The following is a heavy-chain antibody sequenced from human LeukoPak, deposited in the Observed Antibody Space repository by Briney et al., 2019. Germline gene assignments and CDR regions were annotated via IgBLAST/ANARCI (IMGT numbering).Heavy chain of an antibody. Sequence: SETLSLTCTVSGGSISSYYWSWIRQPPGKGLEWIGYIYYSGSTNYNPSLKSRVTISVDTSKNQFSLKLSSVTAADTAVYYCARQKGGLYYYYGMDVWGQGTTVTVSS. CDR1: GGSISSYY. CDR3: ARQKGGLYYYYGMDV. J-gene: IGHJ6*02. CDR2: IYYSGST. D-gene: IGHD1-26*01. V-gene: IGHV4-59*08.